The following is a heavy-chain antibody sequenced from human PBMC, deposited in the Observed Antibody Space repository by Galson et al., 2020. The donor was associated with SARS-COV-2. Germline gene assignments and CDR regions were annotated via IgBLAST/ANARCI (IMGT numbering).Heavy chain of an antibody. Sequence: SETLSLTCAVYGGSFSGYYWTWIRQPPGKGLEWIGEMKHDGSTNQNPSLKGRVTISVDTSKNQFSLRLSSVTAADTAVYYCARSLGVATTLDSWGQGALVTVSS. CDR1: GGSFSGYY. D-gene: IGHD5-12*01. CDR3: ARSLGVATTLDS. CDR2: MKHDGST. J-gene: IGHJ4*02. V-gene: IGHV4-34*01.